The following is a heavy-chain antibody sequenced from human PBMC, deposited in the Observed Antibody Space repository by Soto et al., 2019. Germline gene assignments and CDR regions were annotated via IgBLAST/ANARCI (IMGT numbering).Heavy chain of an antibody. CDR1: GGTFSSYA. J-gene: IGHJ4*02. V-gene: IGHV1-69*11. D-gene: IGHD2-8*01. Sequence: QVQLVQSGAEVKKPGSSVKVSCKASGGTFSSYAISWVRQAPGQGLEWMGGIIPILGTANYAQKFQGRVTITADESTSTAYMELRSLRYEDTAVYYCARGVVLMVYERSGSYYPFDYWGQGTLVPVSS. CDR3: ARGVVLMVYERSGSYYPFDY. CDR2: IIPILGTA.